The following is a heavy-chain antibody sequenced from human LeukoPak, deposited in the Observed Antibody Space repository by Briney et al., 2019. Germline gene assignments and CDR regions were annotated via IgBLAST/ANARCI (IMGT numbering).Heavy chain of an antibody. Sequence: ASVKVSCKASGGTFSSYGISWVRQAPGQGLEWMGWIIPNTGGTNYAQKFQDWVTMSSDTSISTAYMELSSLRSDDTAVYYCARGSPSYAQWHFDLWGRGTLVTVSS. V-gene: IGHV1-2*04. CDR2: IIPNTGGT. CDR1: GGTFSSYG. J-gene: IGHJ2*01. CDR3: ARGSPSYAQWHFDL. D-gene: IGHD2/OR15-2a*01.